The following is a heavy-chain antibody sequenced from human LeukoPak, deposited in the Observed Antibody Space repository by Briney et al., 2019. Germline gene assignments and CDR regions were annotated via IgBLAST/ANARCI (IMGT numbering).Heavy chain of an antibody. D-gene: IGHD2-8*01. V-gene: IGHV3-66*01. Sequence: GGSLRLSCAASGFTVSSNYMSWVRQAPGKGLEWVSVIYSGGSTYYADSVKGRFTISRDNAKNTLYLQINSLRDEDTAVFYCARGLSGGWFDPWGQGTLVTVSS. J-gene: IGHJ5*02. CDR1: GFTVSSNY. CDR2: IYSGGST. CDR3: ARGLSGGWFDP.